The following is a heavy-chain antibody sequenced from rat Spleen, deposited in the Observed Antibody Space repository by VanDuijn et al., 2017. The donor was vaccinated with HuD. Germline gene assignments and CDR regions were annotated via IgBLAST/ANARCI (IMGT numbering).Heavy chain of an antibody. CDR3: ARRHYGYTDYFDY. CDR1: GFTFSDYG. Sequence: EVQLVESGGGLVQPGRSLKLSCAASGFTFSDYGMAWVRQAPTKGLEWVATISTGGGNTYYRDSVKGRFTISRDNTKSTLYLQMDSLRSEDTATYYCARRHYGYTDYFDYWGQGVMVPVSS. D-gene: IGHD1-11*01. V-gene: IGHV5-29*01. CDR2: ISTGGGNT. J-gene: IGHJ2*01.